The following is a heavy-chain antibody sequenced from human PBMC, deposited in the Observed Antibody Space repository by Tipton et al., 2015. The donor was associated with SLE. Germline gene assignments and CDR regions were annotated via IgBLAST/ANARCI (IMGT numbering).Heavy chain of an antibody. D-gene: IGHD1-26*01. CDR3: AKGVLVGATILDY. CDR1: GFTVSSNY. Sequence: SLRLSCAASGFTVSSNYMSWVRQAPGKGLEWVSVIYSGCSTYYADPVKGRFTISRDNSKNTLYLQMNSLRAEDTAVYYCAKGVLVGATILDYWGQGTLVTVSS. CDR2: IYSGCST. V-gene: IGHV3-53*01. J-gene: IGHJ4*02.